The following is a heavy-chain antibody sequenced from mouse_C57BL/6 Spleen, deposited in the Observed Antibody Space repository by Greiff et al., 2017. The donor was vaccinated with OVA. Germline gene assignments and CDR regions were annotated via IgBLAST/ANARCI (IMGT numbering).Heavy chain of an antibody. CDR1: GFTFSSYT. D-gene: IGHD2-1*01. Sequence: EVKLMESGGGLVKPGGSLKLSCAASGFTFSSYTMSWVRQTPEKRLEWVATISGGGGNTYYPDSVKGRFTISRDNAKNTLYLQMSSLRSEDTALYYCARQYGNYGKYYAMDYWGQGTSVTVSS. V-gene: IGHV5-9*01. CDR2: ISGGGGNT. CDR3: ARQYGNYGKYYAMDY. J-gene: IGHJ4*01.